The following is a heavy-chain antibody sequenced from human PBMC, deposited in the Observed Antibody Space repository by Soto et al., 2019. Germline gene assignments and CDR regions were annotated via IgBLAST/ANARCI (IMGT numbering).Heavy chain of an antibody. CDR3: ARVLFGRVNWFDP. CDR2: ISYSGST. D-gene: IGHD3-16*01. J-gene: IGHJ5*02. Sequence: QVQLQESGPGLVKPSETLSLTCTVSGGSISSYYWSWIRQPPGKGLEWIGYISYSGSTNYNPSLKSRVTIVVGTPKNQFALKLRSVAAADTAVYLCARVLFGRVNWFDPWGQGTLVTVSS. CDR1: GGSISSYY. V-gene: IGHV4-59*01.